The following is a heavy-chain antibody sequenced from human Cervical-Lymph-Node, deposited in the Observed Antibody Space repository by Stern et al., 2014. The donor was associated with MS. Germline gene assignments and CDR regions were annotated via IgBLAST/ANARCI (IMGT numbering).Heavy chain of an antibody. V-gene: IGHV1-2*06. CDR2: MHPKSGDT. CDR3: ARDAVSGWTRYGLDV. Sequence: QVQLVQSGAEVKKPGASVKVSCKASGYTFTGSYMHWVRQAPGQGLEWMGRMHPKSGDTNYEQRFQGRVTMTRDTSISTAYMELSNLRTDDTAVYFCARDAVSGWTRYGLDVWGQGTTVTVSS. J-gene: IGHJ6*02. D-gene: IGHD6-19*01. CDR1: GYTFTGSY.